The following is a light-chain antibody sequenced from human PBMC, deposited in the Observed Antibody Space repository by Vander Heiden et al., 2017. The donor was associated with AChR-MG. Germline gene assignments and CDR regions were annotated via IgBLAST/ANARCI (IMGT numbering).Light chain of an antibody. CDR2: YDS. Sequence: SYALTPPPSVSVAPGKTARITCGGNNIGTKSVHWYQQRPGQAPVLVIYYDSDRPAGIPERFSGSNSGNTATLTISRVEARDEADYYCQVWDSSSDHVVFGGGTKLTVL. V-gene: IGLV3-21*04. CDR1: NIGTKS. CDR3: QVWDSSSDHVV. J-gene: IGLJ2*01.